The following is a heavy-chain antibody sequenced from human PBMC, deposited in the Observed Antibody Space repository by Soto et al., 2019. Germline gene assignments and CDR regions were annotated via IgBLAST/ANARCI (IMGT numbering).Heavy chain of an antibody. CDR2: ISYDGSNK. D-gene: IGHD1-26*01. J-gene: IGHJ4*02. Sequence: GGSLRLSCAASGFTFRSYAMSWVRQAPGKGLEWVAIISYDGSNKYYADSVKGRFTISRDNSKSTLYLQMNSLRAEDTAVYYCARDPYSGSSYSDYWGQGTLVTVSS. V-gene: IGHV3-30*03. CDR1: GFTFRSYA. CDR3: ARDPYSGSSYSDY.